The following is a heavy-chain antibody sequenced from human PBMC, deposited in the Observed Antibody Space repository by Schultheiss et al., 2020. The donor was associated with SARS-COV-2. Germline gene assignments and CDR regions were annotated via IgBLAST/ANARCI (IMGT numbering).Heavy chain of an antibody. CDR1: GGSISSGSYY. Sequence: SETLSLTCTVSGGSISSGSYYWSWIRQPAGKGLEWIGSIYHSGSTYYNPSLKSRVTISVDTSKNQFSLKLSSVTAADTAVYYCAVDSSGYLDAFDIWGQGTMVTVSS. CDR2: IYHSGST. J-gene: IGHJ3*02. V-gene: IGHV4-39*07. D-gene: IGHD3-22*01. CDR3: AVDSSGYLDAFDI.